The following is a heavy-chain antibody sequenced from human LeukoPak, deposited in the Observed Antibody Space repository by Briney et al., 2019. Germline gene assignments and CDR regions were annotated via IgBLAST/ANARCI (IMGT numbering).Heavy chain of an antibody. D-gene: IGHD1-26*01. Sequence: ASVTVSCKASGYTFTSYGISWVRQAPGQGLEWMGWISAYNGNTNYAQKLQGRVTMTTDTSTSTAYMELRSLRSDDTAVYYCATRTDYSGRPYYFDYWGQGTLVTVSS. J-gene: IGHJ4*02. CDR3: ATRTDYSGRPYYFDY. V-gene: IGHV1-18*01. CDR1: GYTFTSYG. CDR2: ISAYNGNT.